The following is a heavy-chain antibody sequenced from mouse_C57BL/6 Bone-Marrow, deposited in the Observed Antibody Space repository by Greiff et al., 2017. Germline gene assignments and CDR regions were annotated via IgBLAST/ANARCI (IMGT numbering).Heavy chain of an antibody. D-gene: IGHD4-1*01. CDR2: IHPNSGST. CDR3: ARGTGRGFAY. V-gene: IGHV1-64*01. Sequence: QVQLQQPGAELVKPGASVKLSCKASGYTFTSYWMHWVKQRPGQGLEWIGMIHPNSGSTNYNEKFKSKATLTVDKSSSTAYMQLSSLTSDDSAVYYCARGTGRGFAYWGQGTLVTVSA. J-gene: IGHJ3*01. CDR1: GYTFTSYW.